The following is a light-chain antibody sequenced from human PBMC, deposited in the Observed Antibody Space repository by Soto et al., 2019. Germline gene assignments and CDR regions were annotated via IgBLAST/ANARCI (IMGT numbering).Light chain of an antibody. CDR1: QSVGRN. CDR2: TTS. V-gene: IGKV3-15*01. Sequence: QSPGTLSVSPGERVTLSCRPSQSVGRNLAWYQQKPGQAPRLLIYTTSTRAPGIPARFSGSGSGTEVTLTISSLQSEDVGVYYCQQYNNWPDSFGGGTKVEIK. J-gene: IGKJ4*01. CDR3: QQYNNWPDS.